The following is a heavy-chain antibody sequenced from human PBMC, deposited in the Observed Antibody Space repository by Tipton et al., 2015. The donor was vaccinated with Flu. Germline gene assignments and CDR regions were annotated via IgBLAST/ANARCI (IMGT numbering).Heavy chain of an antibody. Sequence: GSLRLSCAASGFTFSSYAMTWVRQAPGKGLEWVSSVGGSGVSAYYTDSVTGRFTISRDNSKNTLHLQMSSLRTEDTGIYYCAGVFSGSISWGQGTLVTVSS. J-gene: IGHJ5*02. CDR2: VGGSGVSA. D-gene: IGHD6-19*01. CDR1: GFTFSSYA. CDR3: AGVFSGSIS. V-gene: IGHV3-23*01.